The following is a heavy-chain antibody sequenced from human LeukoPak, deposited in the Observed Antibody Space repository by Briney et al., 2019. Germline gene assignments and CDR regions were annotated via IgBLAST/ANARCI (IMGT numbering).Heavy chain of an antibody. J-gene: IGHJ4*02. CDR3: ARGMRITMVRGVIPHDY. CDR2: INSYGSSK. CDR1: GFTFSSYC. D-gene: IGHD3-10*01. V-gene: IGHV3-74*01. Sequence: PGGSLRLSCAASGFTFSSYCMLWVRQARGKGLVWVSRINSYGSSKSYADSVKGRFTITRDNAKNTLYLQMNSLRAEDTAVYYCARGMRITMVRGVIPHDYWGQGALVTVSS.